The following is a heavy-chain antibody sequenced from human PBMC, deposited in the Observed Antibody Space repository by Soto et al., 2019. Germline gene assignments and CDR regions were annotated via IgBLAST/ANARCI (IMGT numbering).Heavy chain of an antibody. CDR1: GYTLTELS. V-gene: IGHV1-24*01. Sequence: GASVKVSCKVSGYTLTELSMHWVRQAPGKGLEWMGGFDPEDGETIYAQKFQGRVTMTEDTSTDTAYMELSSLRSEDTAVYYCATAHIAVAGTPGVYFQHWGQGTLVTVSS. CDR3: ATAHIAVAGTPGVYFQH. D-gene: IGHD6-19*01. J-gene: IGHJ1*01. CDR2: FDPEDGET.